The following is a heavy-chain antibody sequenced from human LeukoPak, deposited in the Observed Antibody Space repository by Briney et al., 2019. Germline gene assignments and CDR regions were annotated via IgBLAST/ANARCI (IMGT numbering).Heavy chain of an antibody. J-gene: IGHJ6*02. Sequence: GGSLRLSCAASGFTFSDYYMSWIRQAPGKGLEWVSYISSSGSTIYYADSVKGRFTISRDNAKNSLYLQMNSLRAEDTAVYYCARNPILPVYYYGMDVWGQGPTATVSS. CDR3: ARNPILPVYYYGMDV. CDR2: ISSSGSTI. CDR1: GFTFSDYY. V-gene: IGHV3-11*01.